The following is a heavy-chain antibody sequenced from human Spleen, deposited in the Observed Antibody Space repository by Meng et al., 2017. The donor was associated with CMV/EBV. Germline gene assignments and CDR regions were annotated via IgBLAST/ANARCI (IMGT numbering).Heavy chain of an antibody. CDR3: ARVTKGLRPRAFDR. D-gene: IGHD5-12*01. CDR2: IIHSGST. CDR1: GGSFSGYY. J-gene: IGHJ4*02. V-gene: IGHV4-34*12. Sequence: AVYGGSFSGYYWSWIRQPPGKGLEWIGEIIHSGSTNYNSSLKSRVTISVDTSKNQFSLKLNSVTAADTAVYYCARVTKGLRPRAFDRWGQGTLVTVSS.